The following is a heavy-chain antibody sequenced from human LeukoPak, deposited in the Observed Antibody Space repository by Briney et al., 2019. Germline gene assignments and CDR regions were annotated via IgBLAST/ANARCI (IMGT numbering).Heavy chain of an antibody. CDR1: GFIFSNYG. V-gene: IGHV3-48*03. Sequence: GGSLRLSCAASGFIFSNYGMHWVRQAPGKGLEWVSYISSSGSTIYYADSVKGRFTISRDNAKNSLYLQMNSLRAEDTAVYYCARGHSCSGGSCFFDYWGQGTLVTVSS. CDR2: ISSSGSTI. CDR3: ARGHSCSGGSCFFDY. D-gene: IGHD2-15*01. J-gene: IGHJ4*02.